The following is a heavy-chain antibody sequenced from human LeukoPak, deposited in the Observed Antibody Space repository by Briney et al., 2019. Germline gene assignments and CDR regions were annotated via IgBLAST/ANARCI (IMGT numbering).Heavy chain of an antibody. V-gene: IGHV1-24*01. CDR3: ATGRAAAGWGYYFDY. D-gene: IGHD6-13*01. Sequence: ASVKVSCKVSGYTLTELSMHWVRQAPGQGLEWMGGFDPEDGETIYAQKFQGRVTMTEDTSTDTAYMELSSLRSDDTAVYYCATGRAAAGWGYYFDYWGQGTLVTVSS. J-gene: IGHJ4*02. CDR1: GYTLTELS. CDR2: FDPEDGET.